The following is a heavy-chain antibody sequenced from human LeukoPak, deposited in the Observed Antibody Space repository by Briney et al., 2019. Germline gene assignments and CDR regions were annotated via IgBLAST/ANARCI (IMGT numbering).Heavy chain of an antibody. J-gene: IGHJ4*02. V-gene: IGHV1-2*02. CDR3: ARSRLLLDY. Sequence: ASVKVSCKASGYIFTGYYVHWVRQAPGQGLEWMGWMNPNSGDTNYAQKFQGRVTMTRDTSITTAYMELSSLTSDDAAVYYCARSRLLLDYWGQGTLVTVSS. CDR2: MNPNSGDT. D-gene: IGHD2-21*02. CDR1: GYIFTGYY.